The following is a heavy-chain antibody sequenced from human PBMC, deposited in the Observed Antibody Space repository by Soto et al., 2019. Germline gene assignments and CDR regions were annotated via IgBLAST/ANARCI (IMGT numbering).Heavy chain of an antibody. D-gene: IGHD4-17*01. V-gene: IGHV3-33*01. CDR2: IWYDGTQK. CDR1: GFTFNTYS. CDR3: ARAGGTTVTGLWHFDS. J-gene: IGHJ4*02. Sequence: QVQLEESGGGVVQRGRSLRLSCEASGFTFNTYSMHWVRQPPGKGLEWLAAIWYDGTQKYYADSVKGRFIISRDNSKKTLYLEMNSLRAEDTAVYYCARAGGTTVTGLWHFDSWGQGTLATVSS.